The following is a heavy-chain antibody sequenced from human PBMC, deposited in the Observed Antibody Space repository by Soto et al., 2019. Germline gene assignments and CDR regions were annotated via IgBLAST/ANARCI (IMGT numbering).Heavy chain of an antibody. J-gene: IGHJ4*02. CDR1: GGSISSYY. D-gene: IGHD3-22*01. V-gene: IGHV4-59*08. CDR2: IYYSGST. CDR3: ARLVTYYYDSSGYYTN. Sequence: SETLSHTCTVSGGSISSYYWSWIRQPPGKGLEWIGYIYYSGSTNYNPSLKSRVTISVDTSKNQFSLKLSSVTAADTAVYYCARLVTYYYDSSGYYTNWGQGTLVTVS.